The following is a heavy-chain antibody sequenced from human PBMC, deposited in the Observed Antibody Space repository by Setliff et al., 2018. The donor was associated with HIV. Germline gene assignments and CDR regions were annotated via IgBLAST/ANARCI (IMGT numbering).Heavy chain of an antibody. CDR3: ARAQYPGGSGRYYLLDS. CDR2: INDGGIT. V-gene: IGHV4-34*01. Sequence: SETLSLTCAVYGGSFSGYYWSWIRQPPGKGLEWIGGINDGGITSYNASLKSRAFISLDTSKNQFSLNLHSVTAADTAVYYCARAQYPGGSGRYYLLDSWG. D-gene: IGHD3-10*01. J-gene: IGHJ5*01. CDR1: GGSFSGYY.